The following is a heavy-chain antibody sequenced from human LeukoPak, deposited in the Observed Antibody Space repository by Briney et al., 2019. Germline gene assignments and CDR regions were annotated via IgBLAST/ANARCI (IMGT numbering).Heavy chain of an antibody. CDR1: GYTFTSYG. CDR3: ARVTTVVTPYPTWHYGMDV. J-gene: IGHJ6*02. V-gene: IGHV1-18*01. D-gene: IGHD4-23*01. CDR2: ISAYNGNT. Sequence: ASVKVSCKASGYTFTSYGISWVRQAPGQGLEWMGWISAYNGNTNYAQKLQGRVTMTTDTSTSTAYMELRSLRSDDTAVYYCARVTTVVTPYPTWHYGMDVWGQGTTVTVSS.